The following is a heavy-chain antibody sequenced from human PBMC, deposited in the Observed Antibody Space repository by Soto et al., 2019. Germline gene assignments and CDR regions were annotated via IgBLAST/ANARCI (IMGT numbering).Heavy chain of an antibody. Sequence: ASVKVSCKASGGTFSSYAISWVRQAPGQGLEWMGGIISIFGTANYAQKFQGRVTITADESTSTAYMELSSLRSEDTAVYYCARVYYDSSGPFDYWGQGTLVTVSS. V-gene: IGHV1-69*13. D-gene: IGHD3-22*01. J-gene: IGHJ4*02. CDR2: IISIFGTA. CDR1: GGTFSSYA. CDR3: ARVYYDSSGPFDY.